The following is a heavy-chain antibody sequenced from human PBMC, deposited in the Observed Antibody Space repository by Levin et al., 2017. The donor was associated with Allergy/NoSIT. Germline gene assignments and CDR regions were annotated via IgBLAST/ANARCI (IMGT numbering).Heavy chain of an antibody. CDR2: IYYSGST. CDR1: GGSVSSGSYY. V-gene: IGHV4-61*01. CDR3: AREISSGWYEVEWALDY. Sequence: PSETLSLTCTVSGGSVSSGSYYWSWIRQPPGKGLEWIGYIYYSGSTNYNPSLKSRVTISVDTSKNQFSLKLSSVTAADTAVYYCAREISSGWYEVEWALDYWGQGTLVTVSS. J-gene: IGHJ4*02. D-gene: IGHD6-19*01.